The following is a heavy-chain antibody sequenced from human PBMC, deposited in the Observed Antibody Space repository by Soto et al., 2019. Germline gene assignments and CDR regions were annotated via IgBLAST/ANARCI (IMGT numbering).Heavy chain of an antibody. CDR3: ARSPTYSSGWYDY. J-gene: IGHJ4*02. CDR1: GFTFSDYY. D-gene: IGHD6-19*01. Sequence: PGGSLRLSCAASGFTFSDYYMSWIRQAPGKGLEWVSYISSSSSYTNYADSVKGRFTISRDNAKNSLYLQMNSLRAEDTAVYYCARSPTYSSGWYDYWGQGTLVTVSS. V-gene: IGHV3-11*06. CDR2: ISSSSSYT.